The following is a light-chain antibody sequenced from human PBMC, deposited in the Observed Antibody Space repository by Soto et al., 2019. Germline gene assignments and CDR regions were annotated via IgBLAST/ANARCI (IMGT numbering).Light chain of an antibody. CDR2: DAS. J-gene: IGKJ2*01. CDR3: QQRVNWPLYT. Sequence: EIVLTQSPATLSLSPGERATLSCRARQTVGTNFGWYQQRPGQAPTLLIYDASNRATGIPARFSGSGSGTDFTLTISSLEPEDFAVYYCQQRVNWPLYTFGPGTKLEIK. V-gene: IGKV3-11*01. CDR1: QTVGTN.